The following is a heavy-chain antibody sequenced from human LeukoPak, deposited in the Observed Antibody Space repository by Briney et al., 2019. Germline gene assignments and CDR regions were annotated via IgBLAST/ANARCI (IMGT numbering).Heavy chain of an antibody. D-gene: IGHD3-10*01. CDR3: APSGSYYYYFDY. CDR2: INPDSGGT. J-gene: IGHJ4*02. Sequence: ASVKVSCKACGFTFTGYYMHWVRQAPGQGLEWMGWINPDSGGTNYAQKFQGRVTMTRDTSISTAYMELSRLRSDDTAVYYCAPSGSYYYYFDYWGQGTLVTVSS. V-gene: IGHV1-2*02. CDR1: GFTFTGYY.